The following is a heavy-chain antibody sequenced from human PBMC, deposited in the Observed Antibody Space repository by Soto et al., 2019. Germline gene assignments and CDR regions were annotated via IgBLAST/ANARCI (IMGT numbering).Heavy chain of an antibody. CDR3: ARELYSSVRFDP. CDR2: MNPNSGNT. V-gene: IGHV1-8*01. CDR1: GYTFTSYD. Sequence: QVKRVQSGAEVKKPGASVKVSCKASGYTFTSYDINWVRQATGQGLEWMGWMNPNSGNTGYAQKFQGRVTMTRNTATSTAYMELSSLRSEDTAVYYCARELYSSVRFDPWGQGTLVTVSA. D-gene: IGHD6-25*01. J-gene: IGHJ5*02.